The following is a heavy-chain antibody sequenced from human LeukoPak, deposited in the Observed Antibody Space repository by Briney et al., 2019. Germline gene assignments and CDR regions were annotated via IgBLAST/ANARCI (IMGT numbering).Heavy chain of an antibody. CDR1: GYTLTELS. V-gene: IGHV1-24*01. J-gene: IGHJ6*03. CDR3: ATLAHCSSTSCYTRLYYYYMDV. CDR2: FDPEDGET. Sequence: ASVKVSCKVSGYTLTELSMHWVRQAPGKGLEWMGGFDPEDGETIYAQKFQGRVTMTEDTSTDTAYMELSSLRSEDTAVYYCATLAHCSSTSCYTRLYYYYMDVWGKGTTVTVSS. D-gene: IGHD2-2*02.